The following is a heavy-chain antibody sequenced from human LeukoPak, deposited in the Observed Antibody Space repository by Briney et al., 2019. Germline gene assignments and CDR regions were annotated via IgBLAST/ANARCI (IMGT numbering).Heavy chain of an antibody. CDR3: ARAQTDYYYYYYMDV. J-gene: IGHJ6*03. V-gene: IGHV1-8*01. CDR1: GYTFTSYD. CDR2: MNPNSGNT. Sequence: ASVKVSCKASGYTFTSYDINWVRQATGQGLEWMGWMNPNSGNTGYAQKFQGRVTMTRNTSISTAYMELSSLRSEGTAVYYCARAQTDYYYYYYMDVWGKGTTVTVSS.